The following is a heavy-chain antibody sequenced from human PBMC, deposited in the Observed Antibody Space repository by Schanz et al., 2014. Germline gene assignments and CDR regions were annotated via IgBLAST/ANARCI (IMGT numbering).Heavy chain of an antibody. Sequence: QVQLQESGPGLVRPSETLSLTCTVSGASMDNYYWSWIRQPPGKGLEWIGYVYNNGRTYYNPSLKSRVAISVDTSKNQFSLKLTSMTAADTAVYYCARVVGGAEWLLYDDYYYNLDVWGQGTLVAVSS. V-gene: IGHV4-59*01. J-gene: IGHJ6*02. CDR3: ARVVGGAEWLLYDDYYYNLDV. CDR1: GASMDNYY. D-gene: IGHD3-3*01. CDR2: VYNNGRT.